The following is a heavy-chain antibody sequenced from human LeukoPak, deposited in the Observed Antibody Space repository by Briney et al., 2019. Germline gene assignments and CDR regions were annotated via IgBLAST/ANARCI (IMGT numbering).Heavy chain of an antibody. CDR1: GGSFSGYY. Sequence: PSETLSLTCAVYGGSFSGYYWSWIRQPPGKGLEWIGEINHSGSTNYNPSLKSRVTVSVDTSKNQFSLKLSSVTAADTAVYYCARSSGWYHRIDYWGQGTLVTVSS. D-gene: IGHD6-19*01. V-gene: IGHV4-34*01. J-gene: IGHJ4*02. CDR3: ARSSGWYHRIDY. CDR2: INHSGST.